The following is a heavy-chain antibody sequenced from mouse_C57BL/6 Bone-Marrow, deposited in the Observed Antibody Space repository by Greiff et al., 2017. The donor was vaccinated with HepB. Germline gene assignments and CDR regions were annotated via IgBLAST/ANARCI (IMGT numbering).Heavy chain of an antibody. Sequence: QVQLQQSGAELVRPGTSVKVSCKASGYAFTNYLIEWVKQRPGQGLEWIGVINPGSGGTNYNEKFKGKATLTADNASSTAYMQLSSLTSEDSAVYFCARSGWLLTYFDVGGTGTTVTVSS. CDR3: ARSGWLLTYFDV. V-gene: IGHV1-54*01. D-gene: IGHD2-3*01. CDR2: INPGSGGT. J-gene: IGHJ1*03. CDR1: GYAFTNYL.